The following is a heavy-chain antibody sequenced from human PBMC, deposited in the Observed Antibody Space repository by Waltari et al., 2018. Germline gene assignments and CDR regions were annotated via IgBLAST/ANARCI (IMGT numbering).Heavy chain of an antibody. CDR1: GDSLTNHFW. CDR2: IYRTGKT. CDR3: ARDRGKGLYLDS. J-gene: IGHJ4*02. V-gene: IGHV4-4*02. Sequence: QVQLRESGPGLVNPTGTLSLTCFVSGDSLTNHFWRSWVRQRPGKSLECLGQIYRTGKTNYNPSLECRVIVSIDTSNNHLSLKLTSVTAADTAIYYCARDRGKGLYLDSWGQGILVTVSP. D-gene: IGHD2-15*01.